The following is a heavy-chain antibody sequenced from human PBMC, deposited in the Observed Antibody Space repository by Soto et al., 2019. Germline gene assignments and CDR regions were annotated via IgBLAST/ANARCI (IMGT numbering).Heavy chain of an antibody. J-gene: IGHJ5*02. V-gene: IGHV1-18*01. CDR3: ARGRFRALVLPGKKTNWFDP. Sequence: ASVEVSCKXSGYTFTSYGISWVRQAPGQGLEWMGWISAYNGNTNYAQKLQGRVTMTTDTPTSTAYMELRSLRPDDTAVYYCARGRFRALVLPGKKTNWFDPWGQGTLVTVSS. CDR1: GYTFTSYG. D-gene: IGHD6-13*01. CDR2: ISAYNGNT.